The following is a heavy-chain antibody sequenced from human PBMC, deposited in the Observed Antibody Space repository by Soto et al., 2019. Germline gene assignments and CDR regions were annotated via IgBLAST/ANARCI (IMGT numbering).Heavy chain of an antibody. CDR1: GFTFDDYA. CDR3: ANLPLYGSGFDC. V-gene: IGHV3-9*01. CDR2: ISWNGASL. J-gene: IGHJ4*02. Sequence: EVQLVESGGGLVQPGGSLRLSCVASGFTFDDYAIHWVRRGPGKGLEWVAGISWNGASLGYADSVEGRFTISRDNAKNSLFLQMTSLRTDDTALYFCANLPLYGSGFDCWGQGTLVTVSA. D-gene: IGHD3-10*01.